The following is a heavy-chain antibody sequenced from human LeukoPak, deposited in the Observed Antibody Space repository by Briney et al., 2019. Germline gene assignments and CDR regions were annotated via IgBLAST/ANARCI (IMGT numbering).Heavy chain of an antibody. CDR1: GFTFSSYA. V-gene: IGHV3-30-3*01. CDR3: ARDRVLRFLEWLSVDAFDI. D-gene: IGHD3-3*01. CDR2: ISYDGSNK. J-gene: IGHJ3*02. Sequence: GRSLRLSCAASGFTFSSYAMHSVRQAPGKGLEWVAVISYDGSNKYYTDSVKGRFTISRDNSKNTLYLQMNSLRAEDTAVYYCARDRVLRFLEWLSVDAFDIWGQGTMVTVSS.